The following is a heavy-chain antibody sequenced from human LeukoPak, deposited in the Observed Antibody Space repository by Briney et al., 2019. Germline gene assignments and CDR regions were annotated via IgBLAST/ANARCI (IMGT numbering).Heavy chain of an antibody. CDR2: IIPIFGTA. V-gene: IGHV1-69*05. Sequence: SVKVSCKASGGTFSSYAISWVRQAPGQGLEWVGGIIPIFGTANYAQKFQGRVTITTDESPSTAYMELSSLRSEDTAVYYCASGLPLYSSSSPPSYFDYWGQGTLVTVSS. J-gene: IGHJ4*02. CDR3: ASGLPLYSSSSPPSYFDY. D-gene: IGHD6-6*01. CDR1: GGTFSSYA.